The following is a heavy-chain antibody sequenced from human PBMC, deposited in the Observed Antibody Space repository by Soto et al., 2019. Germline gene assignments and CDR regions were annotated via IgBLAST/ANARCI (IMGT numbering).Heavy chain of an antibody. V-gene: IGHV3-30-3*01. CDR1: GFTFSSYA. D-gene: IGHD6-13*01. CDR3: AREGQQYYNWFDP. J-gene: IGHJ5*02. Sequence: GGSLRLSCAASGFTFSSYAMHWVRQAPGKGLEWVAVISYDGSNKYYADSVKGRFTISRDNSKNTLYLQMNSLRAEDTAVYYCAREGQQYYNWFDPWGQGTLVTVSS. CDR2: ISYDGSNK.